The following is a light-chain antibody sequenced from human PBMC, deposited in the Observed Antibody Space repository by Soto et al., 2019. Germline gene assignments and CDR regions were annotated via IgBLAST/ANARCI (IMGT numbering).Light chain of an antibody. V-gene: IGKV1-27*01. CDR3: QKYNSAPRT. J-gene: IGKJ1*01. Sequence: DIQTTQSPSSLSASVGDRVTITCRASQGISNYLAWYQQKPGKVPKLLIYAASTLQSGVPPRFSGSGFGTDFTLTISSLQPEDVATYCCQKYNSAPRTFGQGNKVEIK. CDR1: QGISNY. CDR2: AAS.